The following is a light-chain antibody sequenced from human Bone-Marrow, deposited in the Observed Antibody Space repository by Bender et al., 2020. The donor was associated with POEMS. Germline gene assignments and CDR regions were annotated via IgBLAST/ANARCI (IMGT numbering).Light chain of an antibody. Sequence: QSALTQPPSASGSPGQSVTISCTGTSSDVGGHNYVSWYQHHPGKAPKLMIYDVTYRPSGVSNRFSGSKSGNTASLTISGLQAEDEADYYCSSYTSSTTLVFGGGTKLTVL. J-gene: IGLJ2*01. CDR3: SSYTSSTTLV. CDR1: SSDVGGHNY. CDR2: DVT. V-gene: IGLV2-14*03.